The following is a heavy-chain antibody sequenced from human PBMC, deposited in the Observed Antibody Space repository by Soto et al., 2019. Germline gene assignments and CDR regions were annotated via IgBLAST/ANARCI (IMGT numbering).Heavy chain of an antibody. Sequence: QVQLQESGPVLVKPSQTLSLTCTVSGGSISSGDYYWSWIRQPPGRGLEWIGYIYYSGSTYYNPSLKSRVTISVDTSKNQFSLKLSSVTAADTAVYYCARVRGGVYTPSFDYWGQGTLVTVSS. CDR2: IYYSGST. J-gene: IGHJ4*02. V-gene: IGHV4-30-4*01. D-gene: IGHD1-20*01. CDR3: ARVRGGVYTPSFDY. CDR1: GGSISSGDYY.